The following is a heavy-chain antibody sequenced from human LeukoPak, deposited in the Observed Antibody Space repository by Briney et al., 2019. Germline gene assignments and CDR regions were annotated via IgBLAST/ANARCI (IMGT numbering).Heavy chain of an antibody. J-gene: IGHJ4*02. CDR3: AKGDSFDF. CDR2: VVPLTGGT. CDR1: GYTVTGYY. V-gene: IGHV1-2*02. Sequence: ASVKVSCKASGYTVTGYYMHWVRQAPGQGLEGMGWVVPLTGGTKYAPRFQGRVTMTRDTSIRTAYMEVTSPKFDDTAMYYCAKGDSFDFWGQGTLVTVSS. D-gene: IGHD3-16*01.